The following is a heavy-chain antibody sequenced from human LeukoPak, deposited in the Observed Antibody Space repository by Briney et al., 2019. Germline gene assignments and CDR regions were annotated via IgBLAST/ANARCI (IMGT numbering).Heavy chain of an antibody. D-gene: IGHD6-19*01. CDR2: IIPIFGTA. CDR1: GGTFSSYA. CDR3: ARTIAVGGYYYYMDV. V-gene: IGHV1-69*06. Sequence: SVKVSCKASGGTFSSYAISWVRQAPGQGLEWMGGIIPIFGTANYAQKFQGRVTITADKSTSTAYMELSSLRSEDTAVYFCARTIAVGGYYYYMDVWGKGTTVTVSS. J-gene: IGHJ6*03.